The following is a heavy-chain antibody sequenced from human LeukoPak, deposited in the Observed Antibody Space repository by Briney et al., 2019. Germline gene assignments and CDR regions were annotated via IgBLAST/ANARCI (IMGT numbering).Heavy chain of an antibody. CDR1: GFTFSSYS. V-gene: IGHV3-21*01. CDR2: ISSSSSYI. CDR3: ARDAQGEWLRFFYYYYYMDV. J-gene: IGHJ6*03. D-gene: IGHD5-12*01. Sequence: PGGSLRLSCAASGFTFSSYSMNWVRQAPGKGLEWVSSISSSSSYIYYADSVKGRFTISRDNAKNSLYLQMNSLRAEDTAVYYCARDAQGEWLRFFYYYYYMDVWGKGTTVTVSS.